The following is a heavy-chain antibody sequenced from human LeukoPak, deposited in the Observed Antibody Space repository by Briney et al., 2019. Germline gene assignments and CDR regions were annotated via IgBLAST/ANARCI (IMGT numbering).Heavy chain of an antibody. CDR2: ISSSGSYI. CDR1: GLTFSRYW. Sequence: GGSLRLSCAASGLTFSRYWMSWVRQAPGKGLEWVSSISSSGSYIYYADSVKGRFTISRDNAKNSLYLQMNSLRAEDTAVYYCAELGITMIGGVWGKGTTVTISS. J-gene: IGHJ6*04. CDR3: AELGITMIGGV. V-gene: IGHV3-21*01. D-gene: IGHD3-10*02.